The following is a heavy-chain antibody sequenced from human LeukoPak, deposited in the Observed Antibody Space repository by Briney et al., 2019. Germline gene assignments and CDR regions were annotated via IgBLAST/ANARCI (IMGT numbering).Heavy chain of an antibody. CDR3: ARVGNGDYRYYFYMDV. V-gene: IGHV3-11*01. D-gene: IGHD4-17*01. J-gene: IGHJ6*03. Sequence: GGSLRLSCAASGFTFSDYYMSWIRQAPGRGLEWVSYISSSGSTIYYADSVKGRFTISRDNAKNSLYLQMNSLRAEDTAVYYCARVGNGDYRYYFYMDVWGKGTTVTISS. CDR1: GFTFSDYY. CDR2: ISSSGSTI.